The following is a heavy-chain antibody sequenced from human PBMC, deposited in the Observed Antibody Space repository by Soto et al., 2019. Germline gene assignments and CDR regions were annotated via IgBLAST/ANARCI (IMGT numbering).Heavy chain of an antibody. D-gene: IGHD1-26*01. CDR1: GGSISSGDYY. V-gene: IGHV4-30-4*01. CDR2: IYYSGST. J-gene: IGHJ1*01. CDR3: ARGGGSYRELDAEYFQH. Sequence: QVQLQESGPGLVKPSQTLSLTCTVSGGSISSGDYYWSWIRQPPGKGLEWIGYIYYSGSTYYNPSLKSRVTISGDTSKNQFSLKLSSVTAADTAVYYCARGGGSYRELDAEYFQHWGQGTLVTVSS.